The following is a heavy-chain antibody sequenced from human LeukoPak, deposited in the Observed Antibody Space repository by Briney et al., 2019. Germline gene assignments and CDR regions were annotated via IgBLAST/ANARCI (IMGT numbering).Heavy chain of an antibody. CDR3: ASEGTVLDY. D-gene: IGHD1-1*01. J-gene: IGHJ4*02. CDR1: GYTFTSYA. CDR2: ISTKTGHP. V-gene: IGHV7-4-1*02. Sequence: ASVKVSCKASGYTFTSYAMNWVRQAPGQGLEWMGWISTKTGHPTYAQGFTGRFVFSLDTSVSTSYLQISSLKAEDTAVYYCASEGTVLDYWGQGTLVTVSS.